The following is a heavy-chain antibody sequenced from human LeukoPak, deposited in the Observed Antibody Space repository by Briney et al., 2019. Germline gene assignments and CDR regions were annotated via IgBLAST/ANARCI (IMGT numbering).Heavy chain of an antibody. CDR3: ASLSTAGYSYGD. CDR1: GGSISSSDYY. D-gene: IGHD5-18*01. V-gene: IGHV4-39*07. CDR2: IYYSGST. Sequence: SETLSLTCTVSGGSISSSDYYWGWIRQPPGKGLEWIGSIYYSGSTYYNPSLKSRVTISVDTSKNQFSLKLSSVTAADTAVYYCASLSTAGYSYGDWGQGTLVTVSS. J-gene: IGHJ4*02.